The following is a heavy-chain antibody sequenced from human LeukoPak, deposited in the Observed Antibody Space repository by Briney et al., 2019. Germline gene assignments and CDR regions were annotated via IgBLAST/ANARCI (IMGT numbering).Heavy chain of an antibody. J-gene: IGHJ4*02. V-gene: IGHV3-23*01. D-gene: IGHD6-19*01. CDR2: VSRSGDST. CDR3: AKDLIAVGDGYYFDH. CDR1: GFTFSSYA. Sequence: RAGGSLRLSCAASGFTFSSYAMTWVRQAPGRGLEWVSAVSRSGDSTYYADSVKGRFTISRDNSKNTLYLQMNSLRAEDTALYYCAKDLIAVGDGYYFDHWGQGTLVTVSS.